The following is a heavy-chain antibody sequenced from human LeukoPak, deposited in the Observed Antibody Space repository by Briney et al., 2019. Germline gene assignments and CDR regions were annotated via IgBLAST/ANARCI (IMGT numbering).Heavy chain of an antibody. CDR2: ISSSGSTI. D-gene: IGHD2-21*02. CDR3: APMECGGDCYEDDAFDI. J-gene: IGHJ3*02. V-gene: IGHV3-48*03. Sequence: PGGSLRLSCAASGFTFSSYEMNWVRQAPGKGREWVSYISSSGSTIYYADSVKGRFTISRDNAKNSLYLQMNSLRAEDTAVYYCAPMECGGDCYEDDAFDIWGQGTMVTVSS. CDR1: GFTFSSYE.